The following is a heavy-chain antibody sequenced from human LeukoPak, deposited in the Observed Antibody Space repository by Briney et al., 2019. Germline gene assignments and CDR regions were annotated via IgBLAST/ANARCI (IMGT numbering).Heavy chain of an antibody. CDR2: IFYGGNT. D-gene: IGHD1-7*01. J-gene: IGHJ4*02. CDR1: GGSISSYD. Sequence: PAETLSLTCTVSGGSISSYDWSWIRQPPGKGREWVAYIFYGGNTNYNPALKSRVTISVDTSTNQFSLHLRSVTAADTAIYYCARGGVNWNYDYWGQGTLVTVSS. V-gene: IGHV4-59*08. CDR3: ARGGVNWNYDY.